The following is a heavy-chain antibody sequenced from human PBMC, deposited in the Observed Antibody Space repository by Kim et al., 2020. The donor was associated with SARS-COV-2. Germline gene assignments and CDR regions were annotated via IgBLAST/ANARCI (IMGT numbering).Heavy chain of an antibody. CDR3: AKGFRPYCSSSSCQQQLVTNYGMDV. Sequence: GGSLRLSCAASGFTFSNYAMTWVRQAPGKGLEWVSAISSSGGSTYYADSVRGRFTISRDTSKNTLYLQMNSLRAEDTAVYYCAKGFRPYCSSSSCQQQLVTNYGMDVWGQVTTVTVSS. CDR2: ISSSGGST. D-gene: IGHD2-2*01. J-gene: IGHJ6*02. CDR1: GFTFSNYA. V-gene: IGHV3-23*01.